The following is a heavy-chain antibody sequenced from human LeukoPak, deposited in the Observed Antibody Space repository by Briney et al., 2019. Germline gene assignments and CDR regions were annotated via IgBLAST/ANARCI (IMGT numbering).Heavy chain of an antibody. J-gene: IGHJ4*02. Sequence: GGSLRLSCAASGFTFSSYSMNWVRQAPGKGLEWLGRIKSKSDGGTIDYAAPVKGRFAISRDDSRNTLFLQMNSLKTEDTAVYYCTTDPRDWGQGTLVTVSS. CDR2: IKSKSDGGTI. CDR1: GFTFSSYS. CDR3: TTDPRD. V-gene: IGHV3-15*01.